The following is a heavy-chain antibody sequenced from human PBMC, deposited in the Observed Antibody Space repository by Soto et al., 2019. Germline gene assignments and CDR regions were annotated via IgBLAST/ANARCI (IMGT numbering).Heavy chain of an antibody. CDR3: ARGHISSTKNWLDP. J-gene: IGHJ5*02. D-gene: IGHD6-6*01. CDR2: MNPNSGNT. CDR1: GYTFTSYH. V-gene: IGHV1-8*01. Sequence: QVQLVQSGAEVKKPGASVKVSCKGSGYTFTSYHINWVRQATGQGLEWMGWMNPNSGNTGYAQTLQGRVTMTWDTSISTAYMELSSLRFEDTAMYYRARGHISSTKNWLDPWGQGTLVTVSS.